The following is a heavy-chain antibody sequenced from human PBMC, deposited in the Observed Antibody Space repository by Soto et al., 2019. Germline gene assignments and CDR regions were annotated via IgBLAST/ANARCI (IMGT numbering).Heavy chain of an antibody. CDR1: GGSISGYY. CDR2: MYNTGST. D-gene: IGHD2-21*02. CDR3: ARDLWGYCGTDCYPLDV. Sequence: SENLSLTCTVSGGSISGYYWSWIRQPPGRGLEWIGYMYNTGSTVYNPSFKSRVTISVDTSKSQLSLRLNSVTAADTAVYYCARDLWGYCGTDCYPLDVWGQGTKVTVSS. V-gene: IGHV4-59*01. J-gene: IGHJ6*02.